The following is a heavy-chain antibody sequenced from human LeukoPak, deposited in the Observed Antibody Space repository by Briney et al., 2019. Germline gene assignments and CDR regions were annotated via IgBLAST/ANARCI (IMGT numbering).Heavy chain of an antibody. D-gene: IGHD6-19*01. V-gene: IGHV4-30-2*01. CDR3: ARHAVYAGSGWAFDY. CDR1: GGSISSGDYY. CDR2: IYQSGST. J-gene: IGHJ4*02. Sequence: PSETLSLTCTASGGSISSGDYYWGWIRQPPGKGLEWIGYIYQSGSTYYNPSLKSRVTISVDTSKNQFSLNLNSVTAADTAVYYCARHAVYAGSGWAFDYWGQGTLVTVSS.